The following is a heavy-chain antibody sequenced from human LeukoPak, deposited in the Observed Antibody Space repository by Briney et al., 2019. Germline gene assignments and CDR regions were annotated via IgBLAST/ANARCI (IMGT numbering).Heavy chain of an antibody. CDR2: ISGSGGST. D-gene: IGHD3-22*01. Sequence: GGSLRLSCAASGFTFSSYAMSWVRQAPEKGLEWVSAISGSGGSTYYADSVKGRFTISRDNSKNTLYLQMNSLRAEDTAVYYCAKDGYYYDSSGYYYPKYFQHWGQGTLVTVSS. CDR3: AKDGYYYDSSGYYYPKYFQH. V-gene: IGHV3-23*01. CDR1: GFTFSSYA. J-gene: IGHJ1*01.